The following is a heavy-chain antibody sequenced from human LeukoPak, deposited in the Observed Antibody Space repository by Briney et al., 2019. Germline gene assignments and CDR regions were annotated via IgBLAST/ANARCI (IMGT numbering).Heavy chain of an antibody. J-gene: IGHJ4*02. CDR3: ARGGRSEYYGSASHDY. Sequence: SETLSLTCAVYGGSFSGYYWSWIRQPPGKGLEWIGEINHSGSTSYNPSLKSRVTILGDTSKNQFSLKLSSVTAADTAVYYCARGGRSEYYGSASHDYWGQGTLVTVSS. D-gene: IGHD3-10*01. CDR2: INHSGST. CDR1: GGSFSGYY. V-gene: IGHV4-34*01.